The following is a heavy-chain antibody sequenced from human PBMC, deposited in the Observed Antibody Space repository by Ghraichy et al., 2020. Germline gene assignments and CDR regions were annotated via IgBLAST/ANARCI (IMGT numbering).Heavy chain of an antibody. CDR2: IIPSFGTA. CDR3: ARGLMTSSGWPYDY. CDR1: GDTFSSYA. V-gene: IGHV1-69*05. J-gene: IGHJ4*02. D-gene: IGHD6-19*01. Sequence: SVKVSCKASGDTFSSYAISWVRQAPGQGLEWMGGIIPSFGTANYAQKFQGRVTITTDESTSTAYMELSSLRSEDTAVYYCARGLMTSSGWPYDYWGQGTLLTVSS.